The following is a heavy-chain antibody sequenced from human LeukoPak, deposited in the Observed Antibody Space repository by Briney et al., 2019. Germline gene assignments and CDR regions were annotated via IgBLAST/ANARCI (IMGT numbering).Heavy chain of an antibody. CDR3: ARSPLYGSGTLGNYYYYMDV. CDR2: IFYSGST. V-gene: IGHV4-31*03. CDR1: GGSISSGGYY. D-gene: IGHD3-10*01. Sequence: TSQTLSLTCTVSGGSISSGGYYWSWIRQLPGKGLEWIVYIFYSGSTYYNPSLKSRVTISVDTSKNQFSLKLSSVTAADTAVYYCARSPLYGSGTLGNYYYYMDVWGKGTTVTASS. J-gene: IGHJ6*03.